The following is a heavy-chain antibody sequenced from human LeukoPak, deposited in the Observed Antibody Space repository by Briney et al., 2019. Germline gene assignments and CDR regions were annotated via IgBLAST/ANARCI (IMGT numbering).Heavy chain of an antibody. CDR3: ARAIYGSGRHYYYMDV. CDR1: GGTFSSYA. CDR2: IIPIFGTA. J-gene: IGHJ6*03. D-gene: IGHD3-10*01. Sequence: SVKVSCKASGGTFSSYAISWVRQAPGQGLEWMGGIIPIFGTANYAQKFQGRVTITADKSTSTAYMELSSLRSEDTAVYYCARAIYGSGRHYYYMDVWGKGTTVTVSS. V-gene: IGHV1-69*06.